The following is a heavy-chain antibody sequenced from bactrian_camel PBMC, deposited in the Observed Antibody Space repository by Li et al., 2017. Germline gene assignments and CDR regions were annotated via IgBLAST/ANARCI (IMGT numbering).Heavy chain of an antibody. D-gene: IGHD7*01. V-gene: IGHV3S67*01. CDR2: IDGDGST. CDR1: GYTFNTS. CDR3: ATQIGHYWCGVGWWNHQNYNY. Sequence: VQLVESGGGLVQTGGSLRLSCAASGYTFNTSSWFRQAPGQEREGVAYIDGDGSTTYAASVKGRFTISLDNAKTTLTLQMNSLKPDDTAMYYCATQIGHYWCGVGWWNHQNYNYWGQGTQVTVS. J-gene: IGHJ4*01.